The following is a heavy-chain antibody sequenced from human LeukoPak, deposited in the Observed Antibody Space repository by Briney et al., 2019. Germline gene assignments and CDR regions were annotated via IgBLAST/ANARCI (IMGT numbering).Heavy chain of an antibody. Sequence: SQTLTLTFTVSGGSISSGDYYWSWIRQPPGKGLEWIGYIYYSGSTYYNPSLKSRVTISVDTSKNQFSLKLSSVTAADTAVYYCASIWFVEGCFDYWGQGTLVTVSS. V-gene: IGHV4-30-4*01. CDR1: GGSISSGDYY. D-gene: IGHD3-10*01. CDR3: ASIWFVEGCFDY. J-gene: IGHJ4*02. CDR2: IYYSGST.